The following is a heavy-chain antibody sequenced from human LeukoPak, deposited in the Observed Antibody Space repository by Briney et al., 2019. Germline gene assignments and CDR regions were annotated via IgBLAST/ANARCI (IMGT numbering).Heavy chain of an antibody. CDR1: GGSISSASYY. CDR3: ARDRLPFDY. V-gene: IGHV4-61*02. J-gene: IGHJ4*02. Sequence: SQTLSLTCTVSGGSISSASYYWSWIRQPAGKGLQWIGRIYTSGTTYYNPSLKSRVTVSVDTSKNQFSLKLSSVTAADTAVYYCARDRLPFDYWGQGTLVTVSS. CDR2: IYTSGTT. D-gene: IGHD2-15*01.